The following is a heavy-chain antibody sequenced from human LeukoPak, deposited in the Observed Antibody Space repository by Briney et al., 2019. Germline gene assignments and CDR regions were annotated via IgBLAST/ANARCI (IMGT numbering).Heavy chain of an antibody. V-gene: IGHV3-33*01. CDR3: SIAVAGAFDY. J-gene: IGHJ4*02. CDR1: GFTFSSYG. Sequence: PGRSLRLSCAASGFTFSSYGMHWVRQAPGKGLEWVAVIWYDGSNKYSADSVKGRFTISRDNSKNTLYLQMNSLRAEDTAVYYCSIAVAGAFDYWGQGTLVTVSS. CDR2: IWYDGSNK. D-gene: IGHD6-19*01.